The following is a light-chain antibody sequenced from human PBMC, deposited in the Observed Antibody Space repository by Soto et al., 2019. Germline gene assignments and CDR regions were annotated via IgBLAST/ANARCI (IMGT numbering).Light chain of an antibody. J-gene: IGKJ1*01. Sequence: DIQMTQSPSTLSASVGDRVTITCRASQSISSWLAWYQQKPGKAPKLLIYGTSNLQSGVPSRFSGSGSGTEFTLTISSLQPDDFATYYCQQHGTFGQGTKV. CDR3: QQHGT. V-gene: IGKV1-5*01. CDR2: GTS. CDR1: QSISSW.